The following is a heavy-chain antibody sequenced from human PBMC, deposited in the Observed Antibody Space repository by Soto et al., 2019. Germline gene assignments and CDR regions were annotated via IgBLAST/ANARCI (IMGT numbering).Heavy chain of an antibody. D-gene: IGHD5-12*01. CDR3: VIQAIDYIHGLVDL. Sequence: QVQLQQSGPRLVKPSETLSLTCTVSSGPDRSHNGGWIRQPPGRGLEWIGYVYYTGDTSYNPSLRSRLSISVDTSTNALSLTLSSVTAADTAVYYCVIQAIDYIHGLVDLWGQGTTVSVSS. CDR1: SGPDRSHN. V-gene: IGHV4-59*08. J-gene: IGHJ6*02. CDR2: VYYTGDT.